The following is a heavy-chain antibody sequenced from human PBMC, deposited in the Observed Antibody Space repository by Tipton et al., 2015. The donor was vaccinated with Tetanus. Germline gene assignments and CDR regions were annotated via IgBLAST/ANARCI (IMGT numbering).Heavy chain of an antibody. CDR3: ARDQGGGRVVRLNWLDP. J-gene: IGHJ5*02. Sequence: TLSLTCTVSGDSISRGGFFLNWDPQRPGEGPGGVGYIYYKGDTYYNPSLKSRVSMSVDTSKNQFSLNLTSVTAADTAVYYCARDQGGGRVVRLNWLDPWGQGTLVTVSS. CDR2: IYYKGDT. CDR1: GDSISRGGFF. V-gene: IGHV4-31*03. D-gene: IGHD6-6*01.